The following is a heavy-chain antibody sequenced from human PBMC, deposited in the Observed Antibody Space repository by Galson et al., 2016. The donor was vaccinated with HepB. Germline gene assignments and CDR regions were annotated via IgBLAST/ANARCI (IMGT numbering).Heavy chain of an antibody. J-gene: IGHJ4*02. D-gene: IGHD3-16*01. CDR3: ASAPTLGY. V-gene: IGHV3-30*03. Sequence: SLRLSCAASGFTFSTYGMHWVRQAPGKGLEWVAVISYDGSNKKYADSVKGRFTISRDSSKNTLYLQMNSLRAENTAVYYCASAPTLGYWGQGTLVTVSS. CDR2: ISYDGSNK. CDR1: GFTFSTYG.